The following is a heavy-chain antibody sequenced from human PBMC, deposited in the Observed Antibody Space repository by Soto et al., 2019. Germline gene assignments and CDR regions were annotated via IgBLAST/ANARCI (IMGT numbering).Heavy chain of an antibody. V-gene: IGHV4-34*01. CDR1: GGSFSGYY. CDR3: GRGLYSSSWYWFDP. D-gene: IGHD6-13*01. J-gene: IGHJ5*02. CDR2: INHSGST. Sequence: SETLSLTCAVYGGSFSGYYWSWIRQPPGKGLEWIGEINHSGSTNYNPSLKSRVTISVDTSKNQFSLKLSSVTAADTAVYYCGRGLYSSSWYWFDPWGQGTLVTVSS.